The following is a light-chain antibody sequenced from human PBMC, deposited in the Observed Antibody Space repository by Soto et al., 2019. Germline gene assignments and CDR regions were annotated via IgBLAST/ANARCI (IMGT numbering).Light chain of an antibody. Sequence: VITQAPATLSVSPGERATLSCRASQSVSSNLAWYQQKPGPAPSLLIYGASTRATGIPARFSGSGSGTEFTLTISSMQSEDFAVDYCQQYNNWRTFGQGTKVDIK. CDR1: QSVSSN. CDR3: QQYNNWRT. V-gene: IGKV3-15*01. J-gene: IGKJ1*01. CDR2: GAS.